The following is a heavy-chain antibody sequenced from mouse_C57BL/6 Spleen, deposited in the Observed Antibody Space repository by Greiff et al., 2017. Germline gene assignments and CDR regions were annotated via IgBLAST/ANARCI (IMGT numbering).Heavy chain of an antibody. CDR2: IYPGDGDT. V-gene: IGHV1-82*01. Sequence: VKLQQSGPELVKPGASVKISCKASGYAFSSSWMNWVKQRPGKGLEWIGRIYPGDGDTNYNGKFKGKATLTADKSSSTAYMQLSSLTSEDSAVYFCARWGGSWYFDVWGTGTTVTVSS. CDR1: GYAFSSSW. D-gene: IGHD1-1*01. CDR3: ARWGGSWYFDV. J-gene: IGHJ1*03.